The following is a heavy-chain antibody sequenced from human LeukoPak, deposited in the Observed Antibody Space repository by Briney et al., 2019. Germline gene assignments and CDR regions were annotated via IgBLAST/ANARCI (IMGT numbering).Heavy chain of an antibody. V-gene: IGHV4-61*02. CDR3: ASTKYYYDSSGYYYVLYFDY. Sequence: SETLSLTCTVSGGSISSGSYYWSWIRQPAGKGLEWIGRIYTSGSTNYNPSLKSRVTISVDTSKNQFSLKLSSVTAADTAVYYCASTKYYYDSSGYYYVLYFDYWGQGTLVTVSS. D-gene: IGHD3-22*01. CDR2: IYTSGST. CDR1: GGSISSGSYY. J-gene: IGHJ4*02.